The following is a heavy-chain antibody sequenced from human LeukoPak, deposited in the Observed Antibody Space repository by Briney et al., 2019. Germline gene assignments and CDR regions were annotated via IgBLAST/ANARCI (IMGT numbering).Heavy chain of an antibody. D-gene: IGHD4-17*01. Sequence: PSETLSLTCTVSGGSISSYYWSWIRQPPGKGLEWIGYIYYSGSTNYNPSLKSRVPISVDTSKNQFSLKLSSVTAAATAVYYCARNSDYGDYVRYWYFDLWGRGTLVTVSS. V-gene: IGHV4-59*08. CDR2: IYYSGST. J-gene: IGHJ2*01. CDR1: GGSISSYY. CDR3: ARNSDYGDYVRYWYFDL.